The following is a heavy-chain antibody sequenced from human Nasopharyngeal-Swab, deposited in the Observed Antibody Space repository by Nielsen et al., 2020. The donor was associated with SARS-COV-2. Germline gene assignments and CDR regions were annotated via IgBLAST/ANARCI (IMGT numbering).Heavy chain of an antibody. D-gene: IGHD1-26*01. Sequence: GESLKISCATSGYRFTDYWIAWVRQAPGKGLECMGTIFPGDSDTRSSPSFEGRVTISVDQSITTAYLHWTSLKASDTAKYYCAIGAAVGTLFHGMDVWGQGTMVTVSS. V-gene: IGHV5-51*01. CDR2: IFPGDSDT. CDR3: AIGAAVGTLFHGMDV. CDR1: GYRFTDYW. J-gene: IGHJ6*02.